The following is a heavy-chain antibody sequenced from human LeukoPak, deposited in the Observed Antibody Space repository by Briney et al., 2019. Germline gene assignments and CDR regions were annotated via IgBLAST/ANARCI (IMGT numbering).Heavy chain of an antibody. CDR1: GFTFSNYW. CDR2: INSDGRST. D-gene: IGHD5-18*01. Sequence: GGSLRLSCAASGFTFSNYWMHWVRQAPGKGLVWVSRINSDGRSTKYADSVKGRFTISRDNAKNTLYLQMNSLRAEDTAVYYCARGGYSYGPATLGALDIWGQGTMVPVSS. V-gene: IGHV3-74*01. CDR3: ARGGYSYGPATLGALDI. J-gene: IGHJ3*02.